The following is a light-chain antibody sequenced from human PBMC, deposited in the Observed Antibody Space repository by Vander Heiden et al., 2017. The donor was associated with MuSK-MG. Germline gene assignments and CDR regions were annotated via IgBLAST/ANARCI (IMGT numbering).Light chain of an antibody. CDR1: QSISSY. Sequence: DIQVTQSPSSLSASVGDRVTITCRASQSISSYLNWYQQKPGKAPKLLIYAASSLQSEVPSRFRGSGPGTNFTLTISRLQPEDSATYYCQQTDSTPYTFGQGTKLEIK. V-gene: IGKV1-39*01. CDR2: AAS. CDR3: QQTDSTPYT. J-gene: IGKJ2*01.